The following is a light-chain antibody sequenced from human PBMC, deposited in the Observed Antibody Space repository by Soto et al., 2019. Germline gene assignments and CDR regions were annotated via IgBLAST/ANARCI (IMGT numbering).Light chain of an antibody. CDR3: QQSSSSPPIT. V-gene: IGKV1-39*01. CDR1: QNIDNN. CDR2: AAS. J-gene: IGKJ5*01. Sequence: DIQLTQSPSSLSASLGDSVSISCRASQNIDNNLHWYRQKSGKAPEVLIYAASTSRDGVSLRFSGTGYGTEFTLTINNLQPEDFATYYCQQSSSSPPITFGQGTRLDI.